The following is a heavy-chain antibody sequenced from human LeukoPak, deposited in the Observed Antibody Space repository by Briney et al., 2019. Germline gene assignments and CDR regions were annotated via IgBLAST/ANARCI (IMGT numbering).Heavy chain of an antibody. J-gene: IGHJ4*02. CDR1: GCSVVNYG. CDR3: AKANWVSNADAVW. D-gene: IGHD6-19*01. CDR2: IRVGGAT. V-gene: IGHV3-23*01. Sequence: GPSLTLSWAAAGCSVVNYGGSWVRQAPTSWPEWVSRIRVGGATFYPDSVKGRSTLSRDASKNTVYLQLNNLRVDDTAIYYCAKANWVSNADAVWWGQGTQVTVSS.